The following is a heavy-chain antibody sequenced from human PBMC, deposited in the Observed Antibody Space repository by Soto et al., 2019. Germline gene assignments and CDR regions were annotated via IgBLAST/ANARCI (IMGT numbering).Heavy chain of an antibody. V-gene: IGHV3-21*01. D-gene: IGHD4-4*01. CDR3: ARAYSNYVLPDY. CDR1: EFTLSNYS. CDR2: ISSSSNYI. Sequence: PGGSLRLSCVASEFTLSNYSMNWVRQAPGKGLEWVSLISSSSNYIYYADSVKGRFTISRDNAKNSLYLQMNSLRAEDTAVYYCARAYSNYVLPDYWGQGTLVTVSS. J-gene: IGHJ4*02.